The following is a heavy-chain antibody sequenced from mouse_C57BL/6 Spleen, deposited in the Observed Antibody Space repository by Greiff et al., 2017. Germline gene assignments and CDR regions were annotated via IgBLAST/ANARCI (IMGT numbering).Heavy chain of an antibody. CDR1: GYTFTSYW. CDR3: ARSGYYSNYAGDY. D-gene: IGHD2-5*01. CDR2: IDPSDSYT. J-gene: IGHJ2*01. V-gene: IGHV1-69*01. Sequence: QVQLQQPGAELVMPGASVKLSCKASGYTFTSYWMHWVKQRPGQGLEWIGEIDPSDSYTNYNQKFKGKSTLTVDKSSSTAYMQLSSLTSADSAVYYCARSGYYSNYAGDYWGQGTTLTVSA.